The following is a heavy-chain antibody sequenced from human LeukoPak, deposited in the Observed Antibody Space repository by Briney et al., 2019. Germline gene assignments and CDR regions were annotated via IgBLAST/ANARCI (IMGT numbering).Heavy chain of an antibody. Sequence: TSETLSLTCAVYGGSFSGYYWSWIRQPPGKGLEWIGEINHSGSTNYNPSLKSRVTISVDTSKNQFSLKLSSVTAADTAVYYCARGQPSIRYYDYVWGSYRYTVDFDYRGQGTLVTVSS. D-gene: IGHD3-16*02. J-gene: IGHJ4*02. V-gene: IGHV4-34*01. CDR2: INHSGST. CDR1: GGSFSGYY. CDR3: ARGQPSIRYYDYVWGSYRYTVDFDY.